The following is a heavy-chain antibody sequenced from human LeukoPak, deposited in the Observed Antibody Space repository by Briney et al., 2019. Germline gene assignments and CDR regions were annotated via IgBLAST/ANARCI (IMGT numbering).Heavy chain of an antibody. Sequence: PGGSLRLSCAASRFTFSGYGMNWVRQAPGRGLEWVSYISSTSITIYYADSVKGRFTISRDNARNSLYLQMNSLRAEDTAVYYCAKGGGSGSYGAFDIWGQGTMVTVSS. CDR3: AKGGGSGSYGAFDI. V-gene: IGHV3-48*01. D-gene: IGHD1-26*01. J-gene: IGHJ3*02. CDR2: ISSTSITI. CDR1: RFTFSGYG.